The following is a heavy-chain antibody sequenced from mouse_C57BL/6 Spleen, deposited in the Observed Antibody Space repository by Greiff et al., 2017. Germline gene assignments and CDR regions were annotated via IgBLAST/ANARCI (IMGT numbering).Heavy chain of an antibody. CDR1: GYTFTDYE. V-gene: IGHV1-15*01. Sequence: QVQLQQSGAELVRPGASVTLSCKASGYTFTDYEMHWVKQTPVHGLEWIGAIDPETGGTAYNQKFKGKAILTADKSSSTAYLQLSSLTSEDTAVYYCARFYYSNYGYFDVWGTGTTVTVSS. D-gene: IGHD2-5*01. CDR2: IDPETGGT. J-gene: IGHJ1*03. CDR3: ARFYYSNYGYFDV.